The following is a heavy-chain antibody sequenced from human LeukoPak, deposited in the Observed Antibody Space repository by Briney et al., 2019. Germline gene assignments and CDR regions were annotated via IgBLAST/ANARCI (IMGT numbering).Heavy chain of an antibody. CDR1: GDSISRGRYY. CDR3: ARTLGYSSSWYAFDI. D-gene: IGHD6-13*01. J-gene: IGHJ3*02. CDR2: IYASGKT. Sequence: SETLSLTCTVSGDSISRGRYYWSWVRQPAGKELEWIGRIYASGKTDYNPYTPSLKSRVAMSLDTSKNQVSLKLSSVTAVDTAVYYCARTLGYSSSWYAFDIWGQGTMVTVSS. V-gene: IGHV4-61*02.